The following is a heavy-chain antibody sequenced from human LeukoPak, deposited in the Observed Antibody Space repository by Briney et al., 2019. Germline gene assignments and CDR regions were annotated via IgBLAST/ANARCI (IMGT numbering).Heavy chain of an antibody. V-gene: IGHV7-4-1*02. CDR1: GYTFTSYA. CDR2: INTNTGNP. CDR3: ARLPGYSYGFHDYYYYMDV. D-gene: IGHD5-18*01. J-gene: IGHJ6*03. Sequence: GASVKVSCKASGYTFTSYAMNWVRQAPGQGLEWMGWINTNTGNPTYARGFTGRFVFSLDTSVSTAYLQISSLKAEDTAVYYCARLPGYSYGFHDYYYYMDVWGKGTTVTVSS.